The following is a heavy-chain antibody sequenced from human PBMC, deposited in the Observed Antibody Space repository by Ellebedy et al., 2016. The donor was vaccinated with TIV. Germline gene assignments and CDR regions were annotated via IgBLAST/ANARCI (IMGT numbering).Heavy chain of an antibody. CDR3: AREGDLGADY. J-gene: IGHJ4*02. CDR1: GYTFTSYY. D-gene: IGHD3-16*01. CDR2: INPSGGST. Sequence: ASVKVSCKTSGYTFTSYYIHWVRQAPGQGLEWMGIINPSGGSTSYAEKFQGRITMTRDTSTRTVYMELSILRSEDTAMYSCAREGDLGADYWGQGTLVTVSS. V-gene: IGHV1-46*01.